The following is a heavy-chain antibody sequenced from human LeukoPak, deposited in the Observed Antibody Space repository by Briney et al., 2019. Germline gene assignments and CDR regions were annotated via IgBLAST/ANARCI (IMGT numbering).Heavy chain of an antibody. J-gene: IGHJ4*02. D-gene: IGHD2-2*02. CDR1: GYTFFNYG. CDR2: ISAYNGNT. CDR3: ARMTRDPYCSSTSCYTTDY. V-gene: IGHV1-18*01. Sequence: ASVKVSCKASGYTFFNYGISWVRQAPGQGLEWMGWISAYNGNTNYAQKLQGRFTMTTDTSTSTAYMELRSLKSDDTAVYYCARMTRDPYCSSTSCYTTDYWGQGTLVTVSS.